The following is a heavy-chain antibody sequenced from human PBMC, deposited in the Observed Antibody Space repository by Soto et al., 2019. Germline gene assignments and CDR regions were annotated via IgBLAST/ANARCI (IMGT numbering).Heavy chain of an antibody. Sequence: GGSLRLSCAASGFTFSSYAMSWVRQAPGKGLEWVSAISGSGGSTYYADSVKGRFTISRDNSKNTLYLQMNSLRAEDTAVYYCAKDQNRNWNYVRRVFDYWGQGTLVTVSS. CDR2: ISGSGGST. CDR1: GFTFSSYA. D-gene: IGHD1-7*01. V-gene: IGHV3-23*01. J-gene: IGHJ4*02. CDR3: AKDQNRNWNYVRRVFDY.